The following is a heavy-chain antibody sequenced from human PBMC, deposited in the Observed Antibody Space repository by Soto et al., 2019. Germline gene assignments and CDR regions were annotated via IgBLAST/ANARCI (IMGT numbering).Heavy chain of an antibody. J-gene: IGHJ2*01. CDR1: GFTFINYA. CDR3: XRXVLGSTSRPDWWYFDL. V-gene: IGHV3-23*01. Sequence: EVQLLESGGGLVQPGGSLRLSCVGSGFTFINYAMNWVRQTPGKGLEWVSTISGGGDRTFDADTVKGRFTISRDNSKXXXNLXMXSLXXXXXXXXXXXRXVLGSTSRPDWWYFDLWGRGTLVTVSS. CDR2: ISGGGDRT. D-gene: IGHD2-2*01.